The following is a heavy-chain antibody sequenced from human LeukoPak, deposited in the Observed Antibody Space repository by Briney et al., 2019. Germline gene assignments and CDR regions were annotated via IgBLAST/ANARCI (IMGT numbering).Heavy chain of an antibody. D-gene: IGHD5-24*01. CDR3: ARDDGDGYNFDY. V-gene: IGHV3-21*01. CDR1: GFTFSSYS. Sequence: GGSLRLSCAASGFTFSSYSMNWVRQAPGKGLEWVSSISGSSSYIYYADSVKGRFTISRDNAKNSLYLQMNSLRAEDTAVYYCARDDGDGYNFDYWGQGTLVTVSS. J-gene: IGHJ4*02. CDR2: ISGSSSYI.